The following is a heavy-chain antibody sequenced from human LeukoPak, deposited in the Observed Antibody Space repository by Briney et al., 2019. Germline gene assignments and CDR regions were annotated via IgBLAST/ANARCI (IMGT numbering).Heavy chain of an antibody. V-gene: IGHV3-43*01. Sequence: GGSLRLSCAASGFTFDNYTMHWVRQAPGKGLEWVSLISWDGGSTYYADSVKGRFTISRDNSKDSLYLQMNSLRTEDTALYYCAKEAAYYYDCSGPFDYWGQGTLVTVSS. CDR1: GFTFDNYT. J-gene: IGHJ4*02. CDR2: ISWDGGST. D-gene: IGHD3-22*01. CDR3: AKEAAYYYDCSGPFDY.